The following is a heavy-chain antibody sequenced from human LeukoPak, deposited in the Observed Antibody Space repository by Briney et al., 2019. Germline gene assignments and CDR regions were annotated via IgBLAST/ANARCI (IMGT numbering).Heavy chain of an antibody. V-gene: IGHV4-59*01. CDR1: GGSISSYY. J-gene: IGHJ4*02. CDR2: IYYSGNT. D-gene: IGHD6-13*01. CDR3: ARGYSSSWYVY. Sequence: PSETLSLTCTVSGGSISSYYWSWIRQPPGKGLEWIGHIYYSGNTNYNPSLKSRVTISIDTSKIQFSLKLSSVTAADTAVYYCARGYSSSWYVYWGPGTLVTVSS.